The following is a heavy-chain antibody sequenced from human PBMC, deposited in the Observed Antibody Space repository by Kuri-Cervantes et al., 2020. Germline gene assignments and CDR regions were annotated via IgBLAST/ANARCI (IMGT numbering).Heavy chain of an antibody. CDR2: ISYDGSNK. J-gene: IGHJ4*02. V-gene: IGHV3-30-3*01. CDR3: ARDKWLRFSTVGSLDY. D-gene: IGHD5-12*01. Sequence: GESLKISCAASGFTFSSYAMHWVRQAPGKGLEWAAVISYDGSNKYYADSVKGRFTISRDNAKNSLYLQMNSLRAEDTAVYYCARDKWLRFSTVGSLDYWGQGTLVTVSS. CDR1: GFTFSSYA.